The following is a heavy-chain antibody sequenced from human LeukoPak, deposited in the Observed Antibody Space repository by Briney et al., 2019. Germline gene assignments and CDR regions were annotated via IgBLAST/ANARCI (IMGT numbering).Heavy chain of an antibody. J-gene: IGHJ4*02. CDR1: GGSISSYY. Sequence: SETLSLTCTVSGGSISSYYWSWIRQPAGKGLEWIGRIYTSGSTNYNPSLKSRVTMSVDTSKNQFSLKLSSVTAADTAVYYCARVGSPAYYDFWSGEGATYYFDYWGQGTLVTVSS. CDR2: IYTSGST. CDR3: ARVGSPAYYDFWSGEGATYYFDY. D-gene: IGHD3-3*01. V-gene: IGHV4-4*07.